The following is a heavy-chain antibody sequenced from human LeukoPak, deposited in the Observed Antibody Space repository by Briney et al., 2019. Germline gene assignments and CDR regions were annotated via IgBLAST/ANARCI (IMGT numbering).Heavy chain of an antibody. Sequence: GGSLRLSCAASGFTVSSNYMSWVRQAPGKGLEWVSVIYSGGSTYYADSVKGRFTISRDNSKNTLYLQMNSLRAEDTAVYYCAKEGVWIQLWRADYFDYWGQGTLVTVSS. CDR3: AKEGVWIQLWRADYFDY. D-gene: IGHD5-18*01. CDR2: IYSGGST. J-gene: IGHJ4*02. CDR1: GFTVSSNY. V-gene: IGHV3-53*05.